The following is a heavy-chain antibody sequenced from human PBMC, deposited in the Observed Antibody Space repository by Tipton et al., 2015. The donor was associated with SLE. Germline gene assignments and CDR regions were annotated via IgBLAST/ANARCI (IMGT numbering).Heavy chain of an antibody. CDR2: IVGSGGST. CDR1: GFTFSSYG. Sequence: GSLRLSCAGSGFTFSSYGMIWVRQVPGKGLEWVSGIVGSGGSTYYADSVKGRLTISRDNSKNTVFLQMNSLRAEDTAIYYCAKLEGYFLFGEDDGFDVWGPGTMVTVSS. V-gene: IGHV3-23*01. CDR3: AKLEGYFLFGEDDGFDV. D-gene: IGHD2/OR15-2a*01. J-gene: IGHJ3*01.